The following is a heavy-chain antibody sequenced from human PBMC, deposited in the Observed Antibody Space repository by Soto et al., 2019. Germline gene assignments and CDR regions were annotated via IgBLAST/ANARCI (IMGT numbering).Heavy chain of an antibody. D-gene: IGHD2-21*02. J-gene: IGHJ6*02. Sequence: DSVKGRFTISRDNSKNTLYLQMSSLRAEDTAVYYCARDLLRGGDNYYYYGMDVWGQGTTVTVSS. V-gene: IGHV3-30*07. CDR3: ARDLLRGGDNYYYYGMDV.